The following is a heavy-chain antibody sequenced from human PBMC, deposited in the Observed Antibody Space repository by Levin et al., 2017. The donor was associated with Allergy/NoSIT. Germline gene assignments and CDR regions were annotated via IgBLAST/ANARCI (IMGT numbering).Heavy chain of an antibody. CDR1: GFTFDDYA. CDR3: VKGYNWNDLTGMDV. Sequence: GGSLRLSCAASGFTFDDYAMHWVRQAPGKGLEWVSGISWNSGSIGYADSVKGRFTISRDNAKNSLYLQMNSLRAEDTALYYCVKGYNWNDLTGMDVWGKGTTVTVSS. V-gene: IGHV3-9*01. CDR2: ISWNSGSI. D-gene: IGHD1-20*01. J-gene: IGHJ6*03.